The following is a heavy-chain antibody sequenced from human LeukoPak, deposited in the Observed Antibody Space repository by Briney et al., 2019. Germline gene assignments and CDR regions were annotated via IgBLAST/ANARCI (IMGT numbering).Heavy chain of an antibody. J-gene: IGHJ4*02. Sequence: ESGPTLVNPTQTLTLTCTFSGFSLSTSGMCVSWIRQPPGKALEWLARIDWDDDKYYSTSLKTRLTISKDTSKNQVVLTMTNMDPVDTATYYCARMGYCSGGSCPLDYWGQGTLVTVSS. CDR2: IDWDDDK. CDR3: ARMGYCSGGSCPLDY. CDR1: GFSLSTSGMC. D-gene: IGHD2-15*01. V-gene: IGHV2-70*11.